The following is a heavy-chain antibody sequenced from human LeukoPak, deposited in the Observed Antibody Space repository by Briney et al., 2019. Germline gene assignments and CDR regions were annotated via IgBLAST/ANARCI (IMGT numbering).Heavy chain of an antibody. V-gene: IGHV5-51*01. CDR1: GYSFTSYW. CDR2: IYPGDSDT. J-gene: IGHJ4*02. D-gene: IGHD2-2*01. CDR3: ARNPNYYAIDY. Sequence: GESLQISCQGSGYSFTSYWIGWVRQMPGKGLEWMGIIYPGDSDTRYSPSFQGQVTISADKSISTAYLQWSSLKASDTAMYYCARNPNYYAIDYWGQGTLVTVSS.